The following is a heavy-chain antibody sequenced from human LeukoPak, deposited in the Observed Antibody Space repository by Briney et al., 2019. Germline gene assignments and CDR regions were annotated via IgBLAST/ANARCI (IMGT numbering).Heavy chain of an antibody. CDR1: GFTFSSYG. D-gene: IGHD4-17*01. J-gene: IGHJ4*02. V-gene: IGHV3-30*03. CDR2: ISYDGSNK. Sequence: PGGSLRLSCAASGFTFSSYGMHWVRQAPGKGLEWVAVISYDGSNKYYADSVKGRFTISRDNAKNSLYLQMNSLRAEDTAVYYCARGIAYGDYPDYWGQGTLVTVSS. CDR3: ARGIAYGDYPDY.